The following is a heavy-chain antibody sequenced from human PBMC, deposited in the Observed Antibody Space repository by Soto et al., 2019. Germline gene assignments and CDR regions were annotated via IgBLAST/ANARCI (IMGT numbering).Heavy chain of an antibody. V-gene: IGHV4-39*07. CDR2: IYYSGST. J-gene: IGHJ6*02. CDR3: ARVRFLEWLPHYYYGMDV. CDR1: GGSISSSSYY. D-gene: IGHD3-3*01. Sequence: PSETLSLTCTVSGGSISSSSYYWGWIRQPPGKGLEWTGSIYYSGSTYYNPSLKSRVTISVDTSKNQFSLKLSSVTAADTAVYYCARVRFLEWLPHYYYGMDVWGQGTTVTVSS.